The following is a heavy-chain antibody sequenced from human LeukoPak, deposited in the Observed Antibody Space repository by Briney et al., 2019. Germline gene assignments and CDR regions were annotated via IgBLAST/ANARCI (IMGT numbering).Heavy chain of an antibody. D-gene: IGHD3-3*01. Sequence: PGGSLRLSCADSGFTFSSYWMSWVRQAPGKGLEWVANIKQDGSEKYYVDSVKGRFTISRDNAKNSLYLQMNSLRAEDTAVYYCARLRFLEWFHDDYWGQGTLVTVSS. CDR3: ARLRFLEWFHDDY. V-gene: IGHV3-7*01. J-gene: IGHJ4*02. CDR1: GFTFSSYW. CDR2: IKQDGSEK.